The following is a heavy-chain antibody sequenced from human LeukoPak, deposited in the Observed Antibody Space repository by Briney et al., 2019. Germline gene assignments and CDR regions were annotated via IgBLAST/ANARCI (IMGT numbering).Heavy chain of an antibody. CDR2: IRSKANSYAT. J-gene: IGHJ6*03. D-gene: IGHD2-21*02. CDR3: TRQGPPYCGGDCYGYYYMDV. V-gene: IGHV3-73*01. Sequence: GGSLRLSCAASGFTFSSYEMNWVRQASGKGLEWVGRIRSKANSYATAYAASVKGRFTISRDDSKNTAYLQMNSLKTEDTAVYYCTRQGPPYCGGDCYGYYYMDVWGKGTTVTISS. CDR1: GFTFSSYE.